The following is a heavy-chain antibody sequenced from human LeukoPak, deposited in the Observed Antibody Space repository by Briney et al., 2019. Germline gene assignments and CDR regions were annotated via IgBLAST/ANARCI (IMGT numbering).Heavy chain of an antibody. Sequence: GGSLGLSCAASGFTVSSNYISWVRQAPGKGLECVSVSYSGGSTDYADSVKGRFTISRDNSKNTLYLQMNSLRTEDTAVYYCARGVIRGIDAFDIWGQGTMVTVSS. D-gene: IGHD3-10*01. V-gene: IGHV3-66*02. CDR2: SYSGGST. J-gene: IGHJ3*02. CDR1: GFTVSSNY. CDR3: ARGVIRGIDAFDI.